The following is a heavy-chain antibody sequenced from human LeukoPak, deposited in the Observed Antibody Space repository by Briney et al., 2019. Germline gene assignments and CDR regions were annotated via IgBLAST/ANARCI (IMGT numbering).Heavy chain of an antibody. D-gene: IGHD5-18*01. CDR3: ARSSYTAMVPGGGDY. CDR1: GFTFSRYI. J-gene: IGHJ4*02. CDR2: ISSSSSYI. Sequence: GGPLRLSCAASGFTFSRYIMMWVRQAPGKALEWVSSISSSSSYIYYADSVKGRFTISRDNDKNSLYLQMNSLRAEDTAVYYCARSSYTAMVPGGGDYWGQGTLVTVSS. V-gene: IGHV3-21*01.